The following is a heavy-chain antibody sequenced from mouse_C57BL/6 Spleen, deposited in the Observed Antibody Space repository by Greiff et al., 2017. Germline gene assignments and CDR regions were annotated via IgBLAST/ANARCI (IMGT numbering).Heavy chain of an antibody. Sequence: VQLQQPGAELVKPGASVKMSCKASGYTFTSYWITWVKQRPGQGLEWIGDIYPGSGSTNYTEKFKSKATLTVDTSSSTAYMQLSSLTSEDSAVYYCARWLDRSGSPFAYWGQGTLVTVSA. D-gene: IGHD3-2*02. CDR2: IYPGSGST. CDR3: ARWLDRSGSPFAY. CDR1: GYTFTSYW. V-gene: IGHV1-55*01. J-gene: IGHJ3*01.